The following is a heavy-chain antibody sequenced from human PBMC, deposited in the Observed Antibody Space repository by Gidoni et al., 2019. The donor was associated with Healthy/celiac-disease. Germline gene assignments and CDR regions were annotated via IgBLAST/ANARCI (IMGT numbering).Heavy chain of an antibody. V-gene: IGHV3-7*01. CDR1: GFTFSRYW. Sequence: EVQLVESGGGLVQPGGSLRLSCAASGFTFSRYWMSWVRQAPGKGLEWVANIKQDGSEKDYVDSVKGRFTISRDNAKNSLYLQMNSLRAEDTAVYYCARDRDYYYDSSGWIVDYWGQGTLVTVSS. D-gene: IGHD3-22*01. J-gene: IGHJ4*02. CDR3: ARDRDYYYDSSGWIVDY. CDR2: IKQDGSEK.